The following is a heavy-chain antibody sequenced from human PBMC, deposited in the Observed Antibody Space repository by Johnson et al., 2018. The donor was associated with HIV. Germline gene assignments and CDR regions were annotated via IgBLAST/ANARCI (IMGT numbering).Heavy chain of an antibody. Sequence: VQLVESGGGLVKPGGSLRLPCAASGFTFSSYPMHWVRQAPGKGLEWVSAIGTAGDTYYADSVKGRFTISRDNAKNSLYLQMNSLRAEDTAVYYCAKDRGITIFGPVIWGEPPDAFDIWGQGTMVTVSS. J-gene: IGHJ3*02. CDR3: AKDRGITIFGPVIWGEPPDAFDI. V-gene: IGHV3-69-1*01. D-gene: IGHD3-3*01. CDR2: IGTAGDT. CDR1: GFTFSSYP.